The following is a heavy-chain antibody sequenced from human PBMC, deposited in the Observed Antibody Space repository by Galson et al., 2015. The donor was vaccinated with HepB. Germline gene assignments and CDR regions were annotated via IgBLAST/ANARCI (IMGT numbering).Heavy chain of an antibody. Sequence: SLRLSCAASGFTFSSYTMNWVRQTPGKGLQWVAVIWSDGSNQYYADSVKGRLTISRDNSKNTVYLQLNSLRAEDTAVYFCAREGDSSGHCGVFDIWGQGTKVTVSS. CDR1: GFTFSSYT. CDR3: AREGDSSGHCGVFDI. V-gene: IGHV3-33*08. D-gene: IGHD6-25*01. CDR2: IWSDGSNQ. J-gene: IGHJ3*02.